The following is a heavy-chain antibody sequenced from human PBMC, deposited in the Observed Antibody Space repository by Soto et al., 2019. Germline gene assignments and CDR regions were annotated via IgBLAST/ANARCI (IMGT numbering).Heavy chain of an antibody. V-gene: IGHV4-34*01. CDR3: ARVISSSGWSLDY. D-gene: IGHD6-19*01. J-gene: IGHJ4*02. CDR1: GGSFSDYY. CDR2: INHSGST. Sequence: PSETLSLTCAVYGGSFSDYYWSWIRQPPGKGLEWIGEINHSGSTNYNPSLKSRVTISRDNAKNSLYLQMNSLRAEDTAVYYCARVISSSGWSLDYWGQGTLVTVSS.